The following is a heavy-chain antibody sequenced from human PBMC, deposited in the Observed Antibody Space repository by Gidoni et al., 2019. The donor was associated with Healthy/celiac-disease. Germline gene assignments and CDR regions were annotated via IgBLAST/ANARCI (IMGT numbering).Heavy chain of an antibody. CDR2: IWYDGSNK. V-gene: IGHV3-33*01. J-gene: IGHJ6*02. CDR1: GFTFSSYG. Sequence: QVQLVESGGGVVQPGRSLRLSCAAYGFTFSSYGMHWVRQAPDTGLEWVAVIWYDGSNKYYADSVKGRFTISRDNSKNTLYLQMNSLRAEDTAVYYCARDRVAIAAAGTGGMDVWGQGTTVTVSS. CDR3: ARDRVAIAAAGTGGMDV. D-gene: IGHD6-13*01.